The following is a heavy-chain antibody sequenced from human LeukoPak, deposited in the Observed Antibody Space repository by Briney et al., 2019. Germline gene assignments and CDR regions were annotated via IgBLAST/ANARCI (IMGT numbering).Heavy chain of an antibody. CDR1: GYTFTSYY. CDR2: INPSGGRT. Sequence: ASVKVSCKASGYTFTSYYMHWVRQAPGQGLEWMGIINPSGGRTSDAQKFQGRVTMTRDTSTGTVYMELSSLRSEDTAVYYCASLRSGDYEGFDYWGQGTLVTVSS. J-gene: IGHJ4*02. D-gene: IGHD2-21*02. CDR3: ASLRSGDYEGFDY. V-gene: IGHV1-46*01.